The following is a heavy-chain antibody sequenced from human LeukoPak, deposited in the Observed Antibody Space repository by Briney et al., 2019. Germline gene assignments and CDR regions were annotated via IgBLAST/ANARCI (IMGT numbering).Heavy chain of an antibody. Sequence: GGSLRLSCAASGFTFSDYYMSWIRQAPGKGVEWVSYISSSGSTIYYADSVKGRFTISRDNAKNSPYLQMNSLRAEDTAVYYCARDPYSWAFDYWGQGTLVTVSS. CDR2: ISSSGSTI. D-gene: IGHD5-18*01. V-gene: IGHV3-11*04. J-gene: IGHJ4*02. CDR1: GFTFSDYY. CDR3: ARDPYSWAFDY.